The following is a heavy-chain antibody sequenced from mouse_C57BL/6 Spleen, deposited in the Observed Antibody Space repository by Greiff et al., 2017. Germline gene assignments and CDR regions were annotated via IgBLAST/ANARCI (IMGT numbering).Heavy chain of an antibody. Sequence: EVKLMESEGGLVQPGSSMKLSCTASGFTFSDYYMAWVRQVPEKGLEWVANINYDGSSTYYLDSLKSRFIISRDNAKNIRYLQMSSLKSEDTATYYCAREPSYDGYYGHWYFDVWGTGTTVTVSS. D-gene: IGHD2-3*01. CDR3: AREPSYDGYYGHWYFDV. V-gene: IGHV5-16*01. CDR2: INYDGSST. J-gene: IGHJ1*03. CDR1: GFTFSDYY.